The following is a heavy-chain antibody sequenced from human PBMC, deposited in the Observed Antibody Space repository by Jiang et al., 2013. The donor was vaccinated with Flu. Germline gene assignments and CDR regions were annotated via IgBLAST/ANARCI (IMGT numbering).Heavy chain of an antibody. CDR3: ARSSWGYTYGPFEY. V-gene: IGHV1-69*06. D-gene: IGHD5-24*01. CDR1: GGTFSSFP. J-gene: IGHJ4*02. Sequence: VQLVESGAEVKKPGSSVKVSCKASGGTFSSFPINWVRQAPGQGPEWMGGVNPIFGTTDYAQKFQGRVTIIADRSTSTAYMDLSSLRSEDTAVYYCARSSWGYTYGPFEYWGQGTLVTVSS. CDR2: VNPIFGTT.